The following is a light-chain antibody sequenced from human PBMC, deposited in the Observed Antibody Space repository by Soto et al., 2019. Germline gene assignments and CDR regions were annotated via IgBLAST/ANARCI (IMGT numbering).Light chain of an antibody. CDR2: GAS. CDR3: QQYDASPPTIT. CDR1: HSVSSTY. V-gene: IGKV3-20*01. J-gene: IGKJ4*01. Sequence: EIVLTQSPGTLSLSPGEGATLSCRASHSVSSTYIAWYQQKPGQPPRLLISGASRRATGIPDRFSGSGSGTDFTLTISRLEPEDFAVYYCQQYDASPPTITFGGGTTVEIK.